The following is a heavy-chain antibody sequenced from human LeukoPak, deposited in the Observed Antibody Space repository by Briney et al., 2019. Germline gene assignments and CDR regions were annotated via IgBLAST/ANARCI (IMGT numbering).Heavy chain of an antibody. J-gene: IGHJ3*02. CDR1: GYSISSAYY. V-gene: IGHV4-38-2*02. D-gene: IGHD2-15*01. Sequence: SQTLSLTCTLSGYSISSAYYWAWIRQPPGKGLEWIGSIYDSGSTYYNPSLKSRVTISVDTSKNQFSLKLSSVTAADTAVYYCARWVDYCSGGSCYSGDAFDIWGQGTMVTVSS. CDR3: ARWVDYCSGGSCYSGDAFDI. CDR2: IYDSGST.